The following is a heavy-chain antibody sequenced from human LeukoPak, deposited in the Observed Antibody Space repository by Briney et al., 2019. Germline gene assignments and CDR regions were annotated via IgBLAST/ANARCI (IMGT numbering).Heavy chain of an antibody. D-gene: IGHD1-26*01. CDR3: ATTNRLGGATLDY. J-gene: IGHJ4*02. CDR2: FDPEDGET. CDR1: GYTLTELS. Sequence: GASVNVSCKVSGYTLTELSMHWVRQAPGKGLEWMGGFDPEDGETIYAQKFQGRVTMTEDTSTDTAYMELSSLRSEDTAVYYCATTNRLGGATLDYWGQGTLVTVSS. V-gene: IGHV1-24*01.